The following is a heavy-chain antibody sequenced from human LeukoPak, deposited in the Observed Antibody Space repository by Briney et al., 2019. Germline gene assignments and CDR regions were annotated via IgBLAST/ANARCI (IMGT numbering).Heavy chain of an antibody. J-gene: IGHJ4*02. V-gene: IGHV3-66*01. CDR2: IYSGGST. Sequence: QPGGSLRLSCAASEFSVGSNYMTWVRQAPGKGLEWVSLIYSGGSTYYADSVKGRFTISRDNSKNTLYLQMNSLRAEDTALYYCAKDYGPLSSYWGQGTLVTVSS. D-gene: IGHD4-17*01. CDR3: AKDYGPLSSY. CDR1: EFSVGSNY.